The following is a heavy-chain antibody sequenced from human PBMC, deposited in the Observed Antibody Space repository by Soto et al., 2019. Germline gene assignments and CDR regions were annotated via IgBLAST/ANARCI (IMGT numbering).Heavy chain of an antibody. CDR2: IYYSGRT. V-gene: IGHV4-31*03. CDR3: AGDAAGGGGMDF. J-gene: IGHJ6*02. CDR1: GGSISSGGYY. Sequence: QVQLQESGPGLVKPSQTLSLTCTVSGGSISSGGYYWSWIRQHPGKGLEWIGYIYYSGRTYYNPSLKSGVTISLDTSKNQFSLTLSSVTAAETAVDYCAGDAAGGGGMDFWGQGTTVAVSS. D-gene: IGHD6-25*01.